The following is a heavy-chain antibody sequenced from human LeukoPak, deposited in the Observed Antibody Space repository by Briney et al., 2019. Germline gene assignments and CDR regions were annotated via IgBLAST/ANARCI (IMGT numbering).Heavy chain of an antibody. Sequence: ASVKVSCKASGGTFSSYAIRCVRQAPGQGLEWMGGIIPILGTADYAQKFQGRVTITADESMSTAYMELSSLRSEDTDMYYCAREPLSKVGGVIMSREYGMDVWGKGTTVTVSS. D-gene: IGHD3-10*01. CDR1: GGTFSSYA. CDR3: AREPLSKVGGVIMSREYGMDV. CDR2: IIPILGTA. J-gene: IGHJ6*04. V-gene: IGHV1-69*13.